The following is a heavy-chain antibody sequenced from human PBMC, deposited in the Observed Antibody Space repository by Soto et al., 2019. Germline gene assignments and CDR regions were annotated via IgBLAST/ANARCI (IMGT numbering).Heavy chain of an antibody. Sequence: EVQLVESGGDLVQPGGSLRLSCAASGFSFSIFWTHWVRQAPGKGLVWVSSINGGGSSADYADSVKGRFTFSRDNAKNTVYLQMNSLRAEDTAVYYCTRGGGYSGYDPFDYWGQGTLVTVSS. CDR3: TRGGGYSGYDPFDY. J-gene: IGHJ4*02. V-gene: IGHV3-74*01. CDR2: INGGGSSA. CDR1: GFSFSIFW. D-gene: IGHD5-12*01.